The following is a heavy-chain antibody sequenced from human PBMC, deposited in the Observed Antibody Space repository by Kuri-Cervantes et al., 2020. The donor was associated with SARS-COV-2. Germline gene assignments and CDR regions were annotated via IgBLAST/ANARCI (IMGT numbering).Heavy chain of an antibody. CDR1: GFTFSSYG. CDR2: IWYDGSNK. Sequence: GESLKISCAASGFTFSSYGMHWVRQAPGKGLEWAAVIWYDGSNKYYADSVKGRFTISRDNSKNTLYLQMSSLRAEDTAVYYCVKEAMIGYAFDIWGQGTMVTVSS. D-gene: IGHD3-22*01. CDR3: VKEAMIGYAFDI. J-gene: IGHJ3*02. V-gene: IGHV3-30*02.